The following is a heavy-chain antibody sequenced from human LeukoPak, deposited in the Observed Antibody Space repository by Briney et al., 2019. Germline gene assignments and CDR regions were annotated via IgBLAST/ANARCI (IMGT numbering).Heavy chain of an antibody. Sequence: PSETLSLTCAVYGGSFSGYYWSWIRQPPGKGLEWIGEISHSGSTNYNPSLKSRVTISVDTSKNQFSLKLSSVTAADTAVYYCARVAEEYDFWSGYASDSYYYYMDVWGKGTTVTVSS. CDR2: ISHSGST. V-gene: IGHV4-34*01. CDR3: ARVAEEYDFWSGYASDSYYYYMDV. CDR1: GGSFSGYY. J-gene: IGHJ6*03. D-gene: IGHD3-3*01.